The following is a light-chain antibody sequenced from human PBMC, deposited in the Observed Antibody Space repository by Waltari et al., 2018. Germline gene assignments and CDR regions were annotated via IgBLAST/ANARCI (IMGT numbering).Light chain of an antibody. CDR1: ALPTHY. CDR3: QSSDSRNTYVV. J-gene: IGLJ2*01. Sequence: SYELTQPPSVSVSPGQTARIPCSGDALPTHYAYWYQQKPGQAPVMIIFKDSERPPGIPERFSGSSSGTTVLLTISAVQAEDEADYYCQSSDSRNTYVVFGGGTKLTVL. V-gene: IGLV3-25*03. CDR2: KDS.